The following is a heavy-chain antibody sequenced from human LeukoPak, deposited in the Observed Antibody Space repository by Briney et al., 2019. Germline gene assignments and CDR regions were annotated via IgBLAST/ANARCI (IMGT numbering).Heavy chain of an antibody. Sequence: PGGSLRLSCAASEFSVGSNYMTWVRQAPGKGLEWVSAISGSGGSTYYADSVKGRFTISRDNSKNTLYLQMNSLRAEDTAVYYCAKAGEGSGSYSANWFDPWGQGTLVTVSS. J-gene: IGHJ5*02. V-gene: IGHV3-23*01. CDR1: EFSVGSNY. CDR2: ISGSGGST. CDR3: AKAGEGSGSYSANWFDP. D-gene: IGHD3-10*01.